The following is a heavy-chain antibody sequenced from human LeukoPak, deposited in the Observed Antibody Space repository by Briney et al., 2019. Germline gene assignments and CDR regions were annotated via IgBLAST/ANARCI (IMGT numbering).Heavy chain of an antibody. CDR3: ARHGPYCSSISCSFHSYYYMDV. Sequence: SETLSLTCAVYGESFSGYFWNWIRQPPGKGLEWIGEINHSGSTSNHNPSLKSRVTMSVDTSKNQISLKLSSVTAADTAVYYCARHGPYCSSISCSFHSYYYMDVWGKGTTVTVSS. J-gene: IGHJ6*03. V-gene: IGHV4-34*01. CDR2: INHSGSTS. D-gene: IGHD2-2*01. CDR1: GESFSGYF.